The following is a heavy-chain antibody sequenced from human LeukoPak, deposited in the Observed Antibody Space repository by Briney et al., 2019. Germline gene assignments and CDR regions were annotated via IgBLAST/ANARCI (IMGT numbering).Heavy chain of an antibody. CDR3: AKDSGCSSTSCFLGVDV. J-gene: IGHJ6*02. V-gene: IGHV3-9*01. CDR1: GFTFDDYA. Sequence: GGSLRLSCAASGFTFDDYAMHWVRHAPGKGLEWVSGISWNSGSIGYADSVKGRFTISRDNAKNSLYLQMNSLRAEDTALYYCAKDSGCSSTSCFLGVDVWGQGTTVTVSS. D-gene: IGHD2-2*01. CDR2: ISWNSGSI.